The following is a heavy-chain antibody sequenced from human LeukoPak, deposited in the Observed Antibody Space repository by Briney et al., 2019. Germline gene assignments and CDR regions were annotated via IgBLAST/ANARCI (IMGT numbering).Heavy chain of an antibody. V-gene: IGHV4-38-2*02. Sequence: SEILSLTCTVSGYSISSGYYWGWIRQPPGKGLEWIGTINRSGTTYYNPSLKSRVTISVDTSTNQFSLNLRSVTAADTAVYYCARDLSGDDYGDRWGQGTLVTVSS. CDR1: GYSISSGYY. CDR3: ARDLSGDDYGDR. J-gene: IGHJ4*02. D-gene: IGHD4-17*01. CDR2: INRSGTT.